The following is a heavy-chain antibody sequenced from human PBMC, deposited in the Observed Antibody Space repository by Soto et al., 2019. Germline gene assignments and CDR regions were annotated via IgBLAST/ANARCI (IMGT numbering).Heavy chain of an antibody. CDR2: INPNSGGT. Sequence: GASVKVSCKASGYTFTGYYLHWVRQAPGQGLEWMGWINPNSGGTNYAQKFQGWVTMTRDTSINTAYMELSRLTSDDTAVYYCARAMDLVATIGGLSFDYWGQGTPVTVSS. D-gene: IGHD5-12*01. CDR1: GYTFTGYY. V-gene: IGHV1-2*04. CDR3: ARAMDLVATIGGLSFDY. J-gene: IGHJ4*02.